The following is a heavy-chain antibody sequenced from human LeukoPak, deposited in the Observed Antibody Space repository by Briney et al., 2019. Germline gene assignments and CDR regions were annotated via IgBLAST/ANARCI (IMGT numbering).Heavy chain of an antibody. V-gene: IGHV3-23*01. CDR3: AKDAIGDSSGHYWWEFDY. CDR2: MSGSGGSA. CDR1: GFTFSNYA. D-gene: IGHD3-22*01. Sequence: PGGYLRLSCAASGFTFSNYAMSWVRQAPGKGLEWVSGMSGSGGSASYADSVKGRFTISRDNSKNTLFLQMNSLRAEDTAIYYCAKDAIGDSSGHYWWEFDYRGQGTPVTVSS. J-gene: IGHJ4*02.